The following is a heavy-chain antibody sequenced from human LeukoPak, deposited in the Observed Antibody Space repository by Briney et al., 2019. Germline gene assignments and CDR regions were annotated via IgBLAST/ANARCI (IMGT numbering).Heavy chain of an antibody. CDR3: AKRGVVIRVILVGFHKEAYYFDS. Sequence: GGSLRLSCAPSGFTFSSYAMHWVRQAPGKGLERVAVISYDGSNKYYADSVKGRFTISRDNSKNTLYLQMNSLRAEDTAVYFCAKRGVVIRVILVGFHKEAYYFDSWGQGALVTVSS. CDR1: GFTFSSYA. D-gene: IGHD3-22*01. CDR2: ISYDGSNK. V-gene: IGHV3-30*04. J-gene: IGHJ4*02.